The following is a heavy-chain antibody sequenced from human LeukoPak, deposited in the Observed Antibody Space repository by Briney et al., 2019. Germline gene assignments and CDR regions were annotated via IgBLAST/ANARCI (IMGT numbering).Heavy chain of an antibody. V-gene: IGHV3-21*01. D-gene: IGHD6-6*01. CDR3: ARVQYSSSSTKDY. CDR2: ISSSSSYI. CDR1: GFTFSSYS. J-gene: IGHJ4*02. Sequence: GGSLRLSCAASGFTFSSYSMNWVRHAPGKGLEWVSSISSSSSYIYYADSVKGRFTISRDNAKNSLYLQMNSLRAEDTAVYYCARVQYSSSSTKDYWGQGTLVTVSS.